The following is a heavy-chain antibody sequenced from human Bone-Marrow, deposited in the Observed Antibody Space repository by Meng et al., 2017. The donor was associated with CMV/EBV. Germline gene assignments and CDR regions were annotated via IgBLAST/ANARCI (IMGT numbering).Heavy chain of an antibody. CDR2: INPNSGST. CDR1: EYTFSGYY. V-gene: IGHV1-2*02. CDR3: ARDRGSSYYSVYGMGV. Sequence: ASVKVSCKAAEYTFSGYYMHWVRQAPGQGLEWMGWINPNSGSTNYAQKFQDRVTMTRDTSIGTAYMELNRLRSDDTAVYYCARDRGSSYYSVYGMGVWGQGNTVHVAS. D-gene: IGHD2-15*01. J-gene: IGHJ6*02.